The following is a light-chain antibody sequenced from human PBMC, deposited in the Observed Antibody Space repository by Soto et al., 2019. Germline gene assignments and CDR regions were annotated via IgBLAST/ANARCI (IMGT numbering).Light chain of an antibody. CDR1: SSDVGSYDS. CDR2: EVS. J-gene: IGLJ1*01. V-gene: IGLV2-18*02. Sequence: QSVLTQPPSVSGSSGQSVTISCTGTSSDVGSYDSVSWYQQPPGTVPKLMIYEVSNRPSGVPDRFSGSKSGNTASLTISGLQAEDEADYYCSSYTTSRTYVFGTGTKLTVL. CDR3: SSYTTSRTYV.